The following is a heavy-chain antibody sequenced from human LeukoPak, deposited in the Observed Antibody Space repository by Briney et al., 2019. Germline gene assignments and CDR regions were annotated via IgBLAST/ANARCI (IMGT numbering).Heavy chain of an antibody. Sequence: SETLSLTCTVSGGSISSGGYYWSWIRQHPGMGLEWIGYIYYSGSTYYNPSLKSRVTISVDTSKDQFSLKLSSVTAADTAVYYCAREVASSLNYFDYWGQGTLVTVSS. J-gene: IGHJ4*02. V-gene: IGHV4-31*03. CDR3: AREVASSLNYFDY. CDR2: IYYSGST. D-gene: IGHD2-15*01. CDR1: GGSISSGGYY.